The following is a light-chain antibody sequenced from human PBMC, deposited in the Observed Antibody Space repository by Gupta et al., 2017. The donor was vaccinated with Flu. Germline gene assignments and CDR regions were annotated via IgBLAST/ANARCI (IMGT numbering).Light chain of an antibody. J-gene: IGLJ3*02. CDR2: STS. CDR1: TGAVTSGYY. V-gene: IGLV7-43*01. CDR3: LLHYGGWV. Sequence: QTVLTQEPSLTVSPGGTVTLTCASSTGAVTSGYYPNWYQQKPGQAPRPLIYSTSNKHSCTPARFSGSLLGGKAALTLSGVQPEDEADYYCLLHYGGWVFGGGTKLTVL.